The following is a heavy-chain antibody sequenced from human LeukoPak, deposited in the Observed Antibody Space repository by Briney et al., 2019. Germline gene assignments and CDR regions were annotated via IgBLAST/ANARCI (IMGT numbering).Heavy chain of an antibody. V-gene: IGHV3-72*01. Sequence: PRGSLRLSCSASGFTFSDHYMDWVRQAPGKGLEWVGRSRNKANSYTTECAASVKDRFTISRDDSKNSVYLQLNSLKTEDTAVYYCTRGYYFDYWGQGALVTVSS. J-gene: IGHJ4*02. CDR1: GFTFSDHY. CDR3: TRGYYFDY. CDR2: SRNKANSYTT. D-gene: IGHD3-16*01.